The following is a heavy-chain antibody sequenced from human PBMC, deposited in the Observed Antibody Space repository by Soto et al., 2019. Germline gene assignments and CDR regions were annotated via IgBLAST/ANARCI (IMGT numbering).Heavy chain of an antibody. CDR1: GYTFTSYA. CDR3: ARGITLPTPLDY. D-gene: IGHD1-20*01. CDR2: INAGNGNT. V-gene: IGHV1-3*01. Sequence: ASVKVSCKASGYTFTSYAMHWARQAPGQRLEWMGWINAGNGNTKYSQKFQGRVTITRDTSASTAYMELSSLRSEDTAVYYCARGITLPTPLDYWGQGTLVTSPQ. J-gene: IGHJ4*02.